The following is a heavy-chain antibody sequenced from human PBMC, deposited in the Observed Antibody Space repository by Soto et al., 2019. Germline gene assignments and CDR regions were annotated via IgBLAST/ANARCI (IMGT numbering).Heavy chain of an antibody. Sequence: SETLSLTCAVYGGSFSGYYWSWIRQPPGKGLEWIGEINHSGSTNYNPSLKSRVTISVDTSKNQFSLKLSSVTAADTAVYYCARGSSFRYSGSFDYWGQGTLVTVSS. V-gene: IGHV4-34*01. CDR3: ARGSSFRYSGSFDY. D-gene: IGHD6-6*01. CDR2: INHSGST. J-gene: IGHJ4*02. CDR1: GGSFSGYY.